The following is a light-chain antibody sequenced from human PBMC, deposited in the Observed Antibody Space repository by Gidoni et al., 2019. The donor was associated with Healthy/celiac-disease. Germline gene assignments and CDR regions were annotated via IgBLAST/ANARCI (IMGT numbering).Light chain of an antibody. J-gene: IGKJ1*01. Sequence: EIVLTQSPGTLYLSPGERATLSCRASQSVSSSYLAWYQQKPGQAPRLLIYGASSRATGIPDRFSGSGSGTDFTLTISRLEPEDCAVYYCQQYGSSLTWTFGQGTKVEIK. V-gene: IGKV3-20*01. CDR3: QQYGSSLTWT. CDR2: GAS. CDR1: QSVSSSY.